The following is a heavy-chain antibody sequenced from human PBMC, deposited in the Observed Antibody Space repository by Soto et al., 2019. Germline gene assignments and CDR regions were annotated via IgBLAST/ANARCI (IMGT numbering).Heavy chain of an antibody. CDR2: IYPGDSDT. V-gene: IGHV5-51*01. Sequence: GESLKISFEGSGYTFNNYWIAWVRQMPGKGLEWMGIIYPGDSDTRYSTSFQGQVTISADKSNITAHLQWSILRASYSAMYYCSRVSPLYNPDYWGQGTLVTVSS. CDR3: SRVSPLYNPDY. J-gene: IGHJ4*02. CDR1: GYTFNNYW. D-gene: IGHD1-20*01.